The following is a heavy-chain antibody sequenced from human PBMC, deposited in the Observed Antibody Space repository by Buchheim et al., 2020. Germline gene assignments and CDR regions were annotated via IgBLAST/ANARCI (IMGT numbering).Heavy chain of an antibody. CDR1: GGYFSAYY. D-gene: IGHD2-21*01. CDR3: ARSPHVSGGGDYHYYYYMDV. V-gene: IGHV4-34*01. CDR2: TRHSGST. Sequence: QMQLQQWGAGLLRPSDTLSLTCGVSGGYFSAYYWTWIRQPPGKALEWIGETRHSGSTRYNPSLASRTTISVDTSKNQFSLKFSTVTAADTAVYYCARSPHVSGGGDYHYYYYMDVWGKGTT. J-gene: IGHJ6*03.